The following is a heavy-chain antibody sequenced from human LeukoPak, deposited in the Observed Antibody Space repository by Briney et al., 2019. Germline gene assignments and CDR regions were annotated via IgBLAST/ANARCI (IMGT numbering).Heavy chain of an antibody. Sequence: PSQTLSLTCTVSGGSISSGGYYWSWIRQHPGKGLEWIGYIYYSGSTNYNPSLKSRVTISVDTSKNQFSLKLSSVTAADTAVYYCASHYDFWSGYYSRFDYWGQGTLVTVSS. CDR2: IYYSGST. V-gene: IGHV4-31*03. J-gene: IGHJ4*02. CDR1: GGSISSGGYY. D-gene: IGHD3-3*01. CDR3: ASHYDFWSGYYSRFDY.